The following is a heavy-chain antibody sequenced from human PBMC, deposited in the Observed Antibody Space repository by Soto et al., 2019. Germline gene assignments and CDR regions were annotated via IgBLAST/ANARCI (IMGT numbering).Heavy chain of an antibody. CDR2: MNPNSGNT. D-gene: IGHD2-2*02. CDR3: ARGPNSFYCSSTSCYIGWFDP. J-gene: IGHJ5*02. Sequence: ASVKVSCTASGYTLTSYDINWVRQATGQGLEWMGWMNPNSGNTGYAQKFQGRVTMTRNTSISTAYMELSSLRSEDTAVYYCARGPNSFYCSSTSCYIGWFDPWGQGTLVTVSS. V-gene: IGHV1-8*01. CDR1: GYTLTSYD.